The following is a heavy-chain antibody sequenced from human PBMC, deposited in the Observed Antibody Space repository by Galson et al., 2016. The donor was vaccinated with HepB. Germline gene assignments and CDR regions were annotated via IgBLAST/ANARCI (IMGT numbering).Heavy chain of an antibody. CDR3: AKDSRSGYTYAEFDH. CDR1: GFTFGNYA. D-gene: IGHD3-16*01. Sequence: SLRLSCAASGFTFGNYAMHWVRQAPGKGLEWVSGITWNGGYIAYADSVKGRFTISRDNAKSSLFLQMNSLRPEDTAFYYCAKDSRSGYTYAEFDHWGQGTLVT. CDR2: ITWNGGYI. V-gene: IGHV3-9*01. J-gene: IGHJ4*02.